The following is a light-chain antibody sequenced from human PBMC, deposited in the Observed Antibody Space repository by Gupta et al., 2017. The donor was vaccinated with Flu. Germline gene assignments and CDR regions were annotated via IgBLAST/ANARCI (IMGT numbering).Light chain of an antibody. J-gene: IGKJ1*01. CDR2: RAS. V-gene: IGKV1-5*03. CDR1: QSISSW. Sequence: DIQMTQSPSTLSASVGDRVTITCRASQSISSWLAWYQQKPGKAPKLLIYRASSLESGVPSRFSGSGSGTEFTLTISSLQPDDYATYYCQQYSSYSPGLAFGQGTKVDVK. CDR3: QQYSSYSPGLA.